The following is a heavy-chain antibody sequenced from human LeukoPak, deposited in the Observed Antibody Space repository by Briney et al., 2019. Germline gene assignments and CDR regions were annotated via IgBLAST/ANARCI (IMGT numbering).Heavy chain of an antibody. V-gene: IGHV1-8*01. CDR1: GYTFTSFD. D-gene: IGHD3-22*01. CDR2: MNPNSGNT. Sequence: GASVKVSCKASGYTFTSFDMNWVRQATGQGLEWMGWMNPNSGNTGYAQKFQGRVTITADESTSTAYMELSSLRSEDTAVYYCARDRGTGNYYDSSGYSDYWGQGTLVTVSS. J-gene: IGHJ4*02. CDR3: ARDRGTGNYYDSSGYSDY.